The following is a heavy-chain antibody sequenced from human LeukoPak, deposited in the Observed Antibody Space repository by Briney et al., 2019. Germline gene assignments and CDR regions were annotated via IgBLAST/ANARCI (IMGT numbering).Heavy chain of an antibody. CDR1: GRSISSSGYY. CDR2: IYHGGST. V-gene: IGHV4-39*07. J-gene: IGHJ6*03. D-gene: IGHD7-27*01. CDR3: ARVGRLGTPDRNYYYYMDV. Sequence: PSQTLSLTCTVSGRSISSSGYYWGWIRQPPGKGLEWIGPIYHGGSTYYNPSLKSRLTLSVDTSKNLLSLKLSSVTAADTAVYYCARVGRLGTPDRNYYYYMDVWGKGTTVTISS.